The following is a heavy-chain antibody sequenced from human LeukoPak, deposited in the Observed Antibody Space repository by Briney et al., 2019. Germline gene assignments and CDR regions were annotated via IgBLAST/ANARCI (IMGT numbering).Heavy chain of an antibody. CDR1: GFTFSSYS. CDR2: ISSSSSTI. D-gene: IGHD6-13*01. V-gene: IGHV3-48*01. Sequence: GGSLRLSCAAPGFTFSSYSVNWVRQAPGKGLEWVSYISSSSSTIYYADSVKGRFTISRDNAKNSLYLQMDSLRAEDTAVCYCARSPGGSSWYGNYWGQGTLVTVSS. J-gene: IGHJ4*02. CDR3: ARSPGGSSWYGNY.